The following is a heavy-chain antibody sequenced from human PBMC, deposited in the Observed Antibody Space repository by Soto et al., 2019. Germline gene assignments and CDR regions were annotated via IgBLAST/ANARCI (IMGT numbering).Heavy chain of an antibody. CDR3: ARSSGGNFGIIIEGTNWFAP. J-gene: IGHJ5*02. CDR1: RDTFTSYY. Sequence: ASVKVSCKAPRDTFTSYYINWVRQAPGQGPEWMGVINPHGGSTAYAQKFKGRVTLTRDTSASTVYMEVSSLTSEDTAMYYCARSSGGNFGIIIEGTNWFAPWGQGTLVTVSS. D-gene: IGHD1-26*01. V-gene: IGHV1-46*01. CDR2: INPHGGST.